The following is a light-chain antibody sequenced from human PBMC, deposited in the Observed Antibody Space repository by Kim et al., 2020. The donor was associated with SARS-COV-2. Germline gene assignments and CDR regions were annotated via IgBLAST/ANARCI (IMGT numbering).Light chain of an antibody. V-gene: IGLV1-44*01. CDR3: AAWDDSLNGPV. Sequence: GQRVTISCSGSRSNIGSNTVNWYRQLPGAAPKLLMYSDNQRPSGVPDRISGSKSGTSASLAISGLQSEDEADYYCAAWDDSLNGPVFGGGTKLTVL. CDR1: RSNIGSNT. CDR2: SDN. J-gene: IGLJ3*02.